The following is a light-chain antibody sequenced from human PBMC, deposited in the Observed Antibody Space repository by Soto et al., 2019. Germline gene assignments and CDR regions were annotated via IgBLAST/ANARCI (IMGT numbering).Light chain of an antibody. CDR1: QSLVYRDGNTY. V-gene: IGKV2-30*01. CDR2: KVS. CDR3: MQGTHWPRT. Sequence: VVMTQSPMSLPVTLGQPASISCTSSQSLVYRDGNTYLNWFHQRPGQPPRRLIYKVSNRDSGVPGRFSGSGSGTDFTLTISRVEAEDVGIYYCMQGTHWPRTFGPGTKLEI. J-gene: IGKJ2*01.